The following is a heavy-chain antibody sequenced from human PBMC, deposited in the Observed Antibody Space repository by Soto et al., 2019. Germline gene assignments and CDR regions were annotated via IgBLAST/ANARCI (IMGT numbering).Heavy chain of an antibody. D-gene: IGHD3-3*01. CDR2: IYYTGRT. CDR3: ARQWPFGVVIILNWFDP. J-gene: IGHJ5*02. CDR1: GGSISSNSYY. V-gene: IGHV4-39*01. Sequence: SETLSLTCTVSGGSISSNSYYWGWIRQPPGKGLEWIGSIYYTGRTYYNPSLKSRVTISVDTSKNQFSLRPSSVTAADTAMYFCARQWPFGVVIILNWFDPWGQGTLVTVSS.